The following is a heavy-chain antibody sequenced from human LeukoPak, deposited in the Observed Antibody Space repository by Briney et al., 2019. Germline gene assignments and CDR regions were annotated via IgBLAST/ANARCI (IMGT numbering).Heavy chain of an antibody. CDR2: ISSSRSYI. V-gene: IGHV3-21*01. CDR1: GFTFSSYS. Sequence: GGSLRLSCAASGFTFSSYSMNWVRQAPGKGLEWVSSISSSRSYIYYADSVKGRFTISRDTAKNSLYLQMNSLRAEDTAVYYCARDLSSAALDYWGQGTLVTVSS. CDR3: ARDLSSAALDY. J-gene: IGHJ4*02. D-gene: IGHD6-13*01.